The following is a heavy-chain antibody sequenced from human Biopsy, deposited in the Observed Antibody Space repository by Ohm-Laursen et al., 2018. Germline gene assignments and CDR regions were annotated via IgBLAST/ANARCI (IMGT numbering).Heavy chain of an antibody. V-gene: IGHV3-66*01. D-gene: IGHD5-24*01. Sequence: SLRLSCTASGFTVYNNYMTWVRQAPGKGLEWVSLIYSGGDTGYADSVKGRFTISRDSSKNTLYLQMNSLRVEDTAVYYCARGPSGVATRGRGQGTLVTVSS. CDR3: ARGPSGVATRG. J-gene: IGHJ4*02. CDR2: IYSGGDT. CDR1: GFTVYNNY.